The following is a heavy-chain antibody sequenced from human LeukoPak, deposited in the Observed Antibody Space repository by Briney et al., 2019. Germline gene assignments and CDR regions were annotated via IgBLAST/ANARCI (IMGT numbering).Heavy chain of an antibody. CDR3: ASDQRYAFDY. J-gene: IGHJ4*02. Sequence: GGSLRLSCATSGFTFTDYPMNWVRQAPGKGLEWVSNIRTSAEGANYAYYADSVKGRVTISRDDAKNTLYLHMNSLRDDDTAVYYCASDQRYAFDYWGQGILVTVSS. CDR2: IRTSAEGANYA. CDR1: GFTFTDYP. V-gene: IGHV3-48*02. D-gene: IGHD3-9*01.